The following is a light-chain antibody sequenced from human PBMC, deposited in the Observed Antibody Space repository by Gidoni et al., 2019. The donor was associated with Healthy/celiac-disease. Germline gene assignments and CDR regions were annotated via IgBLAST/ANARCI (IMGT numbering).Light chain of an antibody. V-gene: IGLV1-44*01. CDR3: AAWDDSLNAVV. CDR1: SSNIGSNT. CDR2: SNN. J-gene: IGLJ2*01. Sequence: QSVLTQPPSASWTPGQRVTISCSGSSSNIGSNTVNWYQQPPGTAPNLLIHSNNQRPPGVPDRCSGAKSGTSASLAISGLQSEDEADYYCAAWDDSLNAVVFGGGTKLTV.